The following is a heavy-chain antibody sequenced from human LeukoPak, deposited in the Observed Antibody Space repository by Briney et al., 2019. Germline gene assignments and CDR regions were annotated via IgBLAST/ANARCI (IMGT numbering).Heavy chain of an antibody. CDR1: GFTFSSYA. J-gene: IGHJ4*02. V-gene: IGHV3-23*01. CDR3: AKVHDIVVVTASFDY. CDR2: ISGSGGST. D-gene: IGHD2-21*02. Sequence: GGSLRLSCAASGFTFSSYAMSWVRQAPGKGLEWVSSISGSGGSTYYADSVKGRFTISRDNAKDTLDLQMNNLRDEETAVYYCAKVHDIVVVTASFDYWGQGTLVTVSS.